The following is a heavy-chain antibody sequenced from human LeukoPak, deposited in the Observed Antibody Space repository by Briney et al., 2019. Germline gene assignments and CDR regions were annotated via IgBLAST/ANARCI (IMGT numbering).Heavy chain of an antibody. Sequence: GESLRRSCAASGFTFSSYAMSWVRQAPGKGLEGVSGFSGSGGSTYYADSVKGRFTISRDNSKNTLYLQMNSLRADDTAVYYCAKVHCSSTSCYMGGYYYGMDVWGQGTTVTVSS. J-gene: IGHJ6*02. CDR2: FSGSGGST. V-gene: IGHV3-23*01. D-gene: IGHD2-2*02. CDR3: AKVHCSSTSCYMGGYYYGMDV. CDR1: GFTFSSYA.